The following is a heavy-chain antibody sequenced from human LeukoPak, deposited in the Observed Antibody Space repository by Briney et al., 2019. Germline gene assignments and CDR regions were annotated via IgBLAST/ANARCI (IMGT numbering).Heavy chain of an antibody. J-gene: IGHJ4*02. D-gene: IGHD3-16*01. CDR1: GGSFSGYY. Sequence: SETLSLTCAVYGGSFSGYYWTWIRQPPGKGLEWIGEINHSGNTNYNPSLKSRVTISVDTSKNQFSLNLSSVTAADTAVYYCAGGLLDSYGGQGTLVTVSS. CDR2: INHSGNT. V-gene: IGHV4-34*01. CDR3: AGGLLDSY.